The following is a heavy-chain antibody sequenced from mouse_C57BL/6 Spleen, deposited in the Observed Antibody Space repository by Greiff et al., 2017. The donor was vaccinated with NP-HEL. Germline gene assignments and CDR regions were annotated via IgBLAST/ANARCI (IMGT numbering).Heavy chain of an antibody. CDR3: ASQGYYDYGWYFDV. D-gene: IGHD2-4*01. Sequence: QVQLQQPGAELVMPGASVKLSCKASGYTFTSYWMHWVKQRPGQGLEWIGEIDPSDSYTNYNQKFKGKSTLTVDQSSSTAYMQLSSLTSEDSAVYYCASQGYYDYGWYFDVWGTGTTGTVSS. J-gene: IGHJ1*03. V-gene: IGHV1-69*01. CDR2: IDPSDSYT. CDR1: GYTFTSYW.